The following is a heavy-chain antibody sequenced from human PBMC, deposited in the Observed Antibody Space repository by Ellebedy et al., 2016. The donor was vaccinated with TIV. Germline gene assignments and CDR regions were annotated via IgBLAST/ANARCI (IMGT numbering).Heavy chain of an antibody. V-gene: IGHV3-11*01. D-gene: IGHD3-10*01. Sequence: GESLKISCAASGFTFSDYYMSWIRQAPGKGLEWVSYISSSGSTIYYADSVKGRFTISRDNAKNSLYLQMNSLRAEDTAVYYCARDNPASGSSYGMDVWGQGTTVTVSS. CDR1: GFTFSDYY. J-gene: IGHJ6*02. CDR3: ARDNPASGSSYGMDV. CDR2: ISSSGSTI.